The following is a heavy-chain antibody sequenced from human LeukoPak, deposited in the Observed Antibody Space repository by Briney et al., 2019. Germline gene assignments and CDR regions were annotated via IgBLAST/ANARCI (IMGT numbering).Heavy chain of an antibody. D-gene: IGHD3-3*01. J-gene: IGHJ6*02. Sequence: GGSLRLSCAASGFIFSSYSMSWVRQAPGKGLEWVSVITGSGGNTYYADSVKGRFTISRDNSKNTLYLQMNSLRAEDTAVYYCASSYYDFWSGYYFLAGYYYGMDVWGQGTTVTVSS. V-gene: IGHV3-23*01. CDR2: ITGSGGNT. CDR3: ASSYYDFWSGYYFLAGYYYGMDV. CDR1: GFIFSSYS.